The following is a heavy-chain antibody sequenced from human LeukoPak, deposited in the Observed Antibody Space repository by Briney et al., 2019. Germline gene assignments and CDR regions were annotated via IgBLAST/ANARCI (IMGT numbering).Heavy chain of an antibody. J-gene: IGHJ4*02. Sequence: PGGSLRLSCAASGFTFSSYTIHWVRQPPGKGLEWVAVISFDGSNKYYADSVKGRFTISRDNSKNTLYLQMNSLRAEDTAVYYCARGVGSGSRLRAGDYWGQGTLVTVSS. D-gene: IGHD1-26*01. CDR2: ISFDGSNK. CDR1: GFTFSSYT. V-gene: IGHV3-30-3*01. CDR3: ARGVGSGSRLRAGDY.